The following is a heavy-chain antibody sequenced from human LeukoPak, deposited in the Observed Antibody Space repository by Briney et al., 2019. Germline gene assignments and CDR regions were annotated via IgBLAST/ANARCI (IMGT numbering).Heavy chain of an antibody. J-gene: IGHJ3*02. CDR2: IIPIFGTA. D-gene: IGHD3-22*01. Sequence: SVKVSCKASGGTFSSYAISWVRQAPGQGLEWMGGIIPIFGTANYAQKFQGRVTMTRDMSTSTVYVELSSLRSEDTAVYYCAREGYYDSSGYNRDAFDIWGQGTMVTVSS. V-gene: IGHV1-69*05. CDR1: GGTFSSYA. CDR3: AREGYYDSSGYNRDAFDI.